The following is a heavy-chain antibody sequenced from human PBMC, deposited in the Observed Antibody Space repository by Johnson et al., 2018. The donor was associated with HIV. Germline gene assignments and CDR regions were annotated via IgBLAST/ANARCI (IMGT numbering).Heavy chain of an antibody. CDR1: GFTFSSYA. D-gene: IGHD1-26*01. Sequence: QVQLVESGGGVVQPGRSLRLSCAASGFTFSSYAMHWVRQAPGKGLEWVAVISYDGSNKYYADSVKGRFTISRDNSKNTLYLQMNSLRAEDTAVYYCASEEWELLGDAFDIWGQGTMVTVSS. J-gene: IGHJ3*02. CDR3: ASEEWELLGDAFDI. CDR2: ISYDGSNK. V-gene: IGHV3-30*04.